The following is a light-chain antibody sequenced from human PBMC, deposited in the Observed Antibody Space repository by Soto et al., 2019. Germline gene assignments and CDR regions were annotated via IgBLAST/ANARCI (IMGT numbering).Light chain of an antibody. V-gene: IGLV2-11*01. CDR1: SSDVGAYDY. CDR3: CSYAGRFTWV. Sequence: QSALTQPRSVSGSPGQSVTISCTGTSSDVGAYDYVPWYQQRPDKAPKLMIYAVTKRPSGVPDRFSGSKSGYTASLTISGLQAEDEADYYCCSYAGRFTWVFGGGTKLTVL. J-gene: IGLJ3*02. CDR2: AVT.